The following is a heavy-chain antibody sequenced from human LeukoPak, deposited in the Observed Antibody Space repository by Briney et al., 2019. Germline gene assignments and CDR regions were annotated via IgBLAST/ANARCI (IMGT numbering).Heavy chain of an antibody. Sequence: GGSLRLSCAASGFTFTSYSMNWVRQAPGKGLEWVSSISSSSSYIYYADSVKGRFTISRDNAKNSLYLQMNSLRAEDTAVYYCARMQSGYGSGVYDAFDIWGQGTMVTVSS. D-gene: IGHD3-10*01. V-gene: IGHV3-21*01. CDR1: GFTFTSYS. J-gene: IGHJ3*02. CDR3: ARMQSGYGSGVYDAFDI. CDR2: ISSSSSYI.